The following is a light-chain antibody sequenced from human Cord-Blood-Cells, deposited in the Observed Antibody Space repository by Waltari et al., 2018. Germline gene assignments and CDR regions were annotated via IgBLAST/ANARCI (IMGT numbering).Light chain of an antibody. J-gene: IGLJ3*02. CDR3: SSYTSSSTWV. Sequence: QSALTQPASVSGSPGQSITISCTGTSSEVGGYKYVSWYQQQPGKAPKLMIYDVSKRPSGVSNRFSGSKSGNTASLTISGLQAEDEADYYCSSYTSSSTWVFGGGTKLTVL. CDR2: DVS. V-gene: IGLV2-14*01. CDR1: SSEVGGYKY.